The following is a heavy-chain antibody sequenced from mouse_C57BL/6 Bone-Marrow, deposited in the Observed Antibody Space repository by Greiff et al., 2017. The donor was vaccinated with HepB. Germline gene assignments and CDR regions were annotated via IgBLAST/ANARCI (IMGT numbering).Heavy chain of an antibody. CDR3: AREGRYYGSILDY. J-gene: IGHJ2*01. V-gene: IGHV5-4*01. Sequence: EVKVVESGGGLVKPGGSLKLSCAASGFTFSSYAMSWVRQTPEKRLEWVATISDGGSYTYYPDNVKGRFTISRDNAKNNLYLQMSHLKSEDTAMYYCAREGRYYGSILDYWGQGTTLTVSS. D-gene: IGHD1-1*01. CDR2: ISDGGSYT. CDR1: GFTFSSYA.